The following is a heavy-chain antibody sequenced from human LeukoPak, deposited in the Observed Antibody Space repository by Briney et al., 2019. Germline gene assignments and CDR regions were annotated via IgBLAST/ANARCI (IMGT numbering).Heavy chain of an antibody. CDR1: GFTFSSYA. V-gene: IGHV3-23*01. CDR3: AKEVIAAAGTSAWFDP. D-gene: IGHD6-13*01. CDR2: ISGSGGST. Sequence: GGSLRLSCAASGFTFSSYAMSWVRQAPGKGLEWVSAISGSGGSTYYADSVKGRFTISRDNSKNTLYLQMNSLRAEDTAVYYCAKEVIAAAGTSAWFDPWGQGTLVTVSS. J-gene: IGHJ5*02.